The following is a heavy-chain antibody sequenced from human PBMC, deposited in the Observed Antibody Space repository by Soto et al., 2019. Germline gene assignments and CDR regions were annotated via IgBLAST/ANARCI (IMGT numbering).Heavy chain of an antibody. CDR3: ARAEDYDFWSGPPKYFDN. J-gene: IGHJ4*02. Sequence: PGGSLRLSCAAAGFPFGDYYMSWIRQAPGKGLEWVSYISSSPENTKYADSVQGRFTVSRDNAKKSLDLQMNSLRVEDTAVYYCARAEDYDFWSGPPKYFDNWGRGTQVTVSS. V-gene: IGHV3-11*05. D-gene: IGHD3-3*01. CDR1: GFPFGDYY. CDR2: ISSSPENT.